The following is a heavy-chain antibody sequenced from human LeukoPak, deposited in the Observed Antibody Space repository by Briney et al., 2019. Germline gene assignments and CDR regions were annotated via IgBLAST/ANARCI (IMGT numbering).Heavy chain of an antibody. Sequence: GGSLRLSCAASGFTFSSYAMSWVRQAPGKGLEWVADIKQDGSEKYYVDPVKGRFTISRDNAKNSLYMQMNNLRAEDTAVYYCARSWGIAVAAFDYWGQGTLVTVSS. D-gene: IGHD6-19*01. CDR3: ARSWGIAVAAFDY. V-gene: IGHV3-7*03. CDR2: IKQDGSEK. J-gene: IGHJ4*02. CDR1: GFTFSSYA.